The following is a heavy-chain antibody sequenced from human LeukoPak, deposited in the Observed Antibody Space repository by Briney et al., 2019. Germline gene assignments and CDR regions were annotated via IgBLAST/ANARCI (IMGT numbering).Heavy chain of an antibody. CDR1: GFTFSDYY. Sequence: GGSLRLSCAASGFTFSDYYISWIRQALRKGLGWGSYISSSGGTLSYADSVKGRFTISRDNATNSLYLQMNSLRAEDTAVYYCASERAFGVVIRDCWGQGTLVTVSS. J-gene: IGHJ4*02. D-gene: IGHD3-3*01. CDR3: ASERAFGVVIRDC. V-gene: IGHV3-11*01. CDR2: ISSSGGTL.